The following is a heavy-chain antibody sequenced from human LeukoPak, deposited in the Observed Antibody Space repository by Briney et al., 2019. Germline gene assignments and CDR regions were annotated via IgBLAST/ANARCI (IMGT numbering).Heavy chain of an antibody. D-gene: IGHD3-16*02. CDR3: ARGRLGELTLFDY. J-gene: IGHJ4*01. CDR2: IYYSGST. Sequence: SETLSLTCSVSGGSITGYYWSWIRQPPGKGLEWIGYIYYSGSTNYNPSLKSRLTMSLDTSKKQVSLKLTSVTAADTAVYYCARGRLGELTLFDYWGQGTLFTISS. CDR1: GGSITGYY. V-gene: IGHV4-59*08.